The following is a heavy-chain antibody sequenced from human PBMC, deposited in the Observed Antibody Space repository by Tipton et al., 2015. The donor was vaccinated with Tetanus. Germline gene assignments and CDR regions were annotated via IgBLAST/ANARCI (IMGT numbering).Heavy chain of an antibody. D-gene: IGHD3-10*01. Sequence: QSGAEVKKPGSSVKVSCKASGGTFTNYALSWVRQAPGQGLEWVGGITPIFGTTNSAPKFQGRVTITADESTNTAYMELSSLRSDDSAVYYCARDYFGSGSNYYFDYWGQGSQVSVSS. CDR2: ITPIFGTT. CDR3: ARDYFGSGSNYYFDY. J-gene: IGHJ4*02. V-gene: IGHV1-69*01. CDR1: GGTFTNYA.